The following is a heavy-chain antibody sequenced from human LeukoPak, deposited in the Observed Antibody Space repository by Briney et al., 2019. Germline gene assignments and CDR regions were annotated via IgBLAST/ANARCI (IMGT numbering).Heavy chain of an antibody. J-gene: IGHJ5*02. CDR2: IYYSGST. V-gene: IGHV4-39*01. CDR3: AAPPDYDFWSGPTGWFDP. Sequence: SETLSLTCTVSGGSISSSSYYWGWIRQPPGKGLEWIGSIYYSGSTYYNPSLKSRVTISVDTSKNQFSLKLSSVTAADTAVYYCAAPPDYDFWSGPTGWFDPWGQGTLVTVSS. D-gene: IGHD3-3*01. CDR1: GGSISSSSYY.